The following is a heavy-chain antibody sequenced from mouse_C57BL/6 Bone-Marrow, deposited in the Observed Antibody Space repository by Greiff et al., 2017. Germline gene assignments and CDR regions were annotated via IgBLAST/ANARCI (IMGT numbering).Heavy chain of an antibody. D-gene: IGHD2-13*01. Sequence: EVQLQQSGAELVRPGASVKLSCTASGFNIKDDYMHWVKQRPEQGLEWIGWIDPENGDTEYASKFQGKATITADTSSNTAYLQLSSLTSEDTAVYYCTTDYQGWFAYWGQGTLVTVSA. CDR2: IDPENGDT. V-gene: IGHV14-4*01. J-gene: IGHJ3*01. CDR1: GFNIKDDY. CDR3: TTDYQGWFAY.